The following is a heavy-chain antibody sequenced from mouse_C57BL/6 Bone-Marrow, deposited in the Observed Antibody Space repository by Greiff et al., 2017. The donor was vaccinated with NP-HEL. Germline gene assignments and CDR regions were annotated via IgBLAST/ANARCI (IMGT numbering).Heavy chain of an antibody. Sequence: VQLQQSGAELVRPGSSVKLSCKASGYTFTSYWMDWVKQRPGQGLEWIGNIYPSDSETHYNQKFKDKATLTVDKSSSTAYMQLSSLTSEDSAVYYCAKLYDYDVDYAMDYWGQGTSVTVSS. D-gene: IGHD2-4*01. CDR3: AKLYDYDVDYAMDY. CDR2: IYPSDSET. CDR1: GYTFTSYW. V-gene: IGHV1-61*01. J-gene: IGHJ4*01.